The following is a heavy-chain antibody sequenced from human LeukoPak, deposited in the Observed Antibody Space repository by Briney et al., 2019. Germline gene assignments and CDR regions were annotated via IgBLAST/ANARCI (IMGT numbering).Heavy chain of an antibody. CDR2: IYSGGST. J-gene: IGHJ4*02. CDR1: GFTVSSNY. Sequence: PGGSLRLSCAASGFTVSSNYMSWVRQAPGKGLEWVSIIYSGGSTYYADSVKGRFTISRDNSENTLYLQMNSLRAEDTAVYYCARVEMATIIDYWGQGTLVTVSS. CDR3: ARVEMATIIDY. D-gene: IGHD5-24*01. V-gene: IGHV3-53*01.